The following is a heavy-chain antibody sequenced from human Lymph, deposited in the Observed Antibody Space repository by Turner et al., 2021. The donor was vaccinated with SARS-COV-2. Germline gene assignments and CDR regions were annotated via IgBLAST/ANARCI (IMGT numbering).Heavy chain of an antibody. J-gene: IGHJ4*02. CDR3: AREPLVVVTAGFDD. CDR2: ISSSGSTI. D-gene: IGHD2-21*02. V-gene: IGHV3-48*03. Sequence: VQLLETGGGFVQSGGPRSLSWAPSGFTFSSYEMNWVRQAPGKGLEWVSYISSSGSTIYYADSVKGRFTISRDNAKNSLYMQMNSLRAEDTAVYYCAREPLVVVTAGFDDWGQGTLVTVSS. CDR1: GFTFSSYE.